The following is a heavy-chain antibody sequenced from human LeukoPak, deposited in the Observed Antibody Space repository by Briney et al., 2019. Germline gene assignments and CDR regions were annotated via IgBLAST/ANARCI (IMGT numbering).Heavy chain of an antibody. CDR3: ARTREPYSLWDLSYGAHDAFDI. J-gene: IGHJ3*02. D-gene: IGHD3-16*02. CDR1: GYTFTSYD. Sequence: GASVKVSCKASGYTFTSYDINWVRQATGQGLEWMGWMNPNSGNTGYAQKFQGRVTMTRNTSISTAYMELSSLRSEDTAVYYCARTREPYSLWDLSYGAHDAFDIWGQGTMVTVSS. CDR2: MNPNSGNT. V-gene: IGHV1-8*01.